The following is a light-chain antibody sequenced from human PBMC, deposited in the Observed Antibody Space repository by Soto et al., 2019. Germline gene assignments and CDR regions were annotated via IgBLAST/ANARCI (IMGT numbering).Light chain of an antibody. J-gene: IGKJ1*01. V-gene: IGKV3-20*01. CDR3: QQYDSSPET. CDR2: GAS. CDR1: QSVSSSY. Sequence: EIVLTQSPGTLSLSPGERATLSCRASQSVSSSYLAWYQQKPGQAPRLLIYGASSRATGLPDRFSGSGSGTDFTLTISRLEPEDFAVYYWQQYDSSPETFGQGTKVEI.